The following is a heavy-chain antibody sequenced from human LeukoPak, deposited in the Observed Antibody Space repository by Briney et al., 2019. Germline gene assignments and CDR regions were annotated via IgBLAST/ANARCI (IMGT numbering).Heavy chain of an antibody. J-gene: IGHJ4*02. CDR3: ARGSNPTGYCSGGSCYSILDY. V-gene: IGHV3-66*01. Sequence: PGGSLRLSCAASGFTVSSNYMSWVRQAPGKGLEWVSVIYSGGSTYYADSVKGRFTISRDNSKNTLYLQMNSLRAGDTAVYYCARGSNPTGYCSGGSCYSILDYWGQGTLVTVSS. D-gene: IGHD2-15*01. CDR2: IYSGGST. CDR1: GFTVSSNY.